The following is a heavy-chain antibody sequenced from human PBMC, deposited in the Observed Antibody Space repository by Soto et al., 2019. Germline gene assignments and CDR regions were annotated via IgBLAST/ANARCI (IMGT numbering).Heavy chain of an antibody. CDR1: GYIFTGYH. V-gene: IGHV1-2*02. CDR2: INPNSGDT. D-gene: IGHD3-9*01. Sequence: ASVKVSCKASGYIFTGYHIHWVRQAPGRGLEWMGWINPNSGDTEYAQNFQGRVTMTRDTSFTLVYMEMSGLMSDDTAVYYCARDARGTRGFDEMDIWGQGTTVTVSS. J-gene: IGHJ6*02. CDR3: ARDARGTRGFDEMDI.